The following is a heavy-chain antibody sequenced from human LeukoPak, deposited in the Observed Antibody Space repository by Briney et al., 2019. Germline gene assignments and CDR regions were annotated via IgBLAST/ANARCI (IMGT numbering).Heavy chain of an antibody. CDR1: GGSISSYY. V-gene: IGHV4-4*07. D-gene: IGHD3-22*01. J-gene: IGHJ4*02. CDR2: IYTSGST. Sequence: SETLSLTCTVSGGSISSYYWSWIRQPAGKGLEWIGRIYTSGSTNYNPSLKSRVTMSVDTSMNQFSLKLSSVTAADTAVYYCARDPNYHDSRRSYFDYWGQGTPVTVSS. CDR3: ARDPNYHDSRRSYFDY.